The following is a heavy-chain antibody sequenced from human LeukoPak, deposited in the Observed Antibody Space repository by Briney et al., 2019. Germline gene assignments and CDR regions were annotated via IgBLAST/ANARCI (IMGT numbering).Heavy chain of an antibody. Sequence: GGSQRLACAASGFTFSSYWMSWVRQAPGKGLEWVANIKQDGSEKYYVDSVKGRFTISRDNAKNSLYLQMNSLRAEDTAVYYCARFRYYDSSGYYYYFDYWGQGTLVTVSS. CDR1: GFTFSSYW. CDR2: IKQDGSEK. V-gene: IGHV3-7*05. D-gene: IGHD3-22*01. J-gene: IGHJ4*02. CDR3: ARFRYYDSSGYYYYFDY.